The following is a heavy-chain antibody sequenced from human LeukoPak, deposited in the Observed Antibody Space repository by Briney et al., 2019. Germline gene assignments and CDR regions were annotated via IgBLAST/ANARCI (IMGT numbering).Heavy chain of an antibody. CDR1: GGSISSYY. V-gene: IGHV4-59*01. CDR3: ARSPHIVVVTAMGEYFQH. J-gene: IGHJ1*01. Sequence: PSETLSLTCTVYGGSISSYYWTWIRQPPGKGLEWIGDIYSSGSTNYNPSLKSRVAMSIDTSKNQFSLKLSSVTAADTAVYYCARSPHIVVVTAMGEYFQHWGQGTLVTVSS. CDR2: IYSSGST. D-gene: IGHD2-21*02.